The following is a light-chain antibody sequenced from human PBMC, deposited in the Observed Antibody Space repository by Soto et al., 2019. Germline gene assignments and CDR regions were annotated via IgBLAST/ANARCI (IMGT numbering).Light chain of an antibody. V-gene: IGLV2-23*01. CDR2: DDT. CDR1: VGL. Sequence: ALTYSSCLSGSPGQSRAISCTGTVGLVSWYQQHPGKVPKLIIYDDTKRPSGVSSRFSGSKSGNTASLTISGLQTEDEAYYYCCLYVGGRTYVFGTGTKVTVL. J-gene: IGLJ1*01. CDR3: CLYVGGRTYV.